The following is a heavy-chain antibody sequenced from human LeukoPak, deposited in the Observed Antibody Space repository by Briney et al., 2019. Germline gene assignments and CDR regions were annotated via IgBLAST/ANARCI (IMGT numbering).Heavy chain of an antibody. CDR2: INHSGST. V-gene: IGHV4-34*01. CDR1: GGSFSGYY. D-gene: IGHD2-2*01. Sequence: PSETLSLTCAVYGGSFSGYYWSWIRQPPGKGLEWIGEINHSGSTNYNPSLKSRVTISVDTSKNQFSLKLSSVTAADTAVCYCARSPTKRVPEDYWGQGTLVTVSS. CDR3: ARSPTKRVPEDY. J-gene: IGHJ4*02.